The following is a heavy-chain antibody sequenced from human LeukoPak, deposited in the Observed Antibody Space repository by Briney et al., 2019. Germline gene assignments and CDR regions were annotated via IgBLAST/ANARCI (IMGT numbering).Heavy chain of an antibody. J-gene: IGHJ5*02. CDR3: ARGHSGSYYLVVVGFDP. V-gene: IGHV3-30*19. D-gene: IGHD1-26*01. CDR1: GFTFSSYG. CDR2: ISYDGSNK. Sequence: GGSLRLSCAASGFTFSSYGMHWVRQAPGKGLEWVAVISYDGSNKYYADSVKGRFTISRDNSKNTLYLQMNSLRAEDTAVYYCARGHSGSYYLVVVGFDPWGQGTLVTVSS.